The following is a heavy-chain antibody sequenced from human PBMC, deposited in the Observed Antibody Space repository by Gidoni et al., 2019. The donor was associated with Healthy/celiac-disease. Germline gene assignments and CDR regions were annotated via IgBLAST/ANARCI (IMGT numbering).Heavy chain of an antibody. CDR1: GFTFSSYE. V-gene: IGHV3-48*03. CDR3: ARDLVPAAIGRYYYYYGMDV. D-gene: IGHD2-2*01. J-gene: IGHJ6*02. Sequence: EVQLVESGGGLVQPGGSLRLSCAASGFTFSSYEMNWVRQAPGKGLEWVSYISSSGSTIYYADSVKGRFTISRDNAKNSLYLQMNSLRAEDTAVYYCARDLVPAAIGRYYYYYGMDVWGQGTTVTVSS. CDR2: ISSSGSTI.